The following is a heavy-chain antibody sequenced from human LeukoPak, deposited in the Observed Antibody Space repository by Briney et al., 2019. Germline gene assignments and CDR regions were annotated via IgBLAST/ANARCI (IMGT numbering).Heavy chain of an antibody. CDR2: INPNSGDT. J-gene: IGHJ4*02. CDR3: ARDLGYSGSLFDY. V-gene: IGHV1-2*02. D-gene: IGHD1-26*01. Sequence: ASVKVSCKASGGTFSSYAISWVRQAPGQGLEWIGWINPNSGDTKFAQKFHGRVTMTSDTSISTAYMELSSLRSDDTALYYCARDLGYSGSLFDYWGQGTLVTVSS. CDR1: GGTFSSYA.